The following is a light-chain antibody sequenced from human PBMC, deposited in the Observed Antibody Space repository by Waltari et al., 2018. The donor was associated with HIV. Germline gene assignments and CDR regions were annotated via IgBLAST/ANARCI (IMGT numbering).Light chain of an antibody. J-gene: IGKJ2*01. Sequence: DIVVTQSPDSLAVSLGERAPMKCMSSQILLYTPNNNNYLAWYQPRTGQPPRLLISLTSRRASGVPDRFTGSGSGTNFTLTISRLEAEDVAVYFCQQYHSTPYTFGQGTKLEIK. V-gene: IGKV4-1*01. CDR2: LTS. CDR3: QQYHSTPYT. CDR1: QILLYTPNNNNY.